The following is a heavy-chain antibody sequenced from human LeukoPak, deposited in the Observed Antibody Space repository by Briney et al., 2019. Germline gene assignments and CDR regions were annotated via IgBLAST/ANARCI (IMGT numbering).Heavy chain of an antibody. D-gene: IGHD6-13*01. J-gene: IGHJ4*02. V-gene: IGHV3-23*01. CDR1: GFTFSSYA. CDR3: ATYSSSWYCFDY. Sequence: SGGSLRLSCAASGFTFSSYAMSWVRQAPGKGLEWVSAISGSGGSTYYADSVKGRFTISRDNSKNTLYLQMNSLRAEDTAVYYCATYSSSWYCFDYWGQGTPVTVSS. CDR2: ISGSGGST.